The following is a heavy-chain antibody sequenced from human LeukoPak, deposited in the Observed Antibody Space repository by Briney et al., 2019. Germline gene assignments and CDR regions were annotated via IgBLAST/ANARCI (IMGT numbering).Heavy chain of an antibody. CDR3: AKEYIYGDLYFDY. CDR2: ISGSGGST. J-gene: IGHJ4*02. Sequence: PGGSLRLSCAASGFTFSSYAMSWVRQAPGKGLAWVSAISGSGGSTYYADSVKGRFAISRDNSKNTLYLQMNSLRAEDTAVYYCAKEYIYGDLYFDYWGQGTLVTVSS. CDR1: GFTFSSYA. V-gene: IGHV3-23*01. D-gene: IGHD4-17*01.